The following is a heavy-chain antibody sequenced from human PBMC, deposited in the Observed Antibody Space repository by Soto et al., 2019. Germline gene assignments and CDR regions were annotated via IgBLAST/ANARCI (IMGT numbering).Heavy chain of an antibody. D-gene: IGHD6-19*01. J-gene: IGHJ1*01. Sequence: PGGSLRLSCEASGFTLSSYWMSWVLQAPGKGLEWVANIKLDGSEKYYVDSVKGRFTISRDNAKNSLYLQMNSLRAEDTAVYYRTRALAVACTEYFHHRGQGILVTVSS. CDR1: GFTLSSYW. V-gene: IGHV3-7*05. CDR3: TRALAVACTEYFHH. CDR2: IKLDGSEK.